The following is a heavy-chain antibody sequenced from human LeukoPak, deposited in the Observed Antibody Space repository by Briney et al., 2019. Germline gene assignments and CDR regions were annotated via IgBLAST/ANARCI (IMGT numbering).Heavy chain of an antibody. D-gene: IGHD3-22*01. Sequence: GGSLRLSCAASGFTCSTYVMSWVRQAPGKGLEWVSAISGSGGSTYYADSVKGRFTISRDNSKNTLYLQMNSLRAEDTAVYYCAQPYYYDSSGYSGDYWGQGTLVTVSS. V-gene: IGHV3-23*01. CDR3: AQPYYYDSSGYSGDY. CDR2: ISGSGGST. J-gene: IGHJ4*02. CDR1: GFTCSTYV.